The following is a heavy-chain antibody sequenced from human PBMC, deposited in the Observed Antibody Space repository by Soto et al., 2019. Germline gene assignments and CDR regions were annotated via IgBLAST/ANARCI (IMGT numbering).Heavy chain of an antibody. CDR1: GYTFTGYY. D-gene: IGHD6-19*01. V-gene: IGHV1-2*04. CDR2: INPNSGGT. Sequence: ASVKVSCKASGYTFTGYYMHWVRQAPGQGLEWMGWINPNSGGTNYAQKFQGWVTMTRDTSISTAYMELSRLRSDDTAVYYCARDTPYSSGSFDYWGQGTLVTVSS. J-gene: IGHJ4*02. CDR3: ARDTPYSSGSFDY.